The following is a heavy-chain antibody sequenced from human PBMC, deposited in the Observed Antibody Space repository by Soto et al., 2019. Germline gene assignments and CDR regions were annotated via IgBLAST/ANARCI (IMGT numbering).Heavy chain of an antibody. J-gene: IGHJ6*03. Sequence: EVVLVESGGGLVQPGRSLRLSCAASGFNFDEYAMHWVRQGPGKGLEWVSGISWNRGTIVYADSVKGRFTISRDNAKNFLYLEMNSLGAEETALYYCAKGYCSSAKCYTYSYMDVWGKGTTVTVSS. CDR3: AKGYCSSAKCYTYSYMDV. CDR2: ISWNRGTI. D-gene: IGHD2-2*01. CDR1: GFNFDEYA. V-gene: IGHV3-9*01.